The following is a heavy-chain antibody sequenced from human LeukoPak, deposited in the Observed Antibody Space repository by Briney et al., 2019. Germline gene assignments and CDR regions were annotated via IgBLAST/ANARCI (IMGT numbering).Heavy chain of an antibody. J-gene: IGHJ4*02. CDR3: AKDGNYYDSSGYGDY. CDR1: GFTFSSYS. D-gene: IGHD3-22*01. V-gene: IGHV3-21*01. CDR2: ISSSSSYI. Sequence: PGGSLRLSCAASGFTFSSYSMNWVRQAPGKGLEWVSSISSSSSYIYYADSMKGRFTISRDNAKNSLYLQMSSLRAEDTAVYYCAKDGNYYDSSGYGDYWGQGTLVTVSS.